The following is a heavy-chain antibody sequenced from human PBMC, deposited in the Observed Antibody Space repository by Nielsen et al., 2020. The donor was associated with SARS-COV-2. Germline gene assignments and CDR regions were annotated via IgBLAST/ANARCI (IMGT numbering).Heavy chain of an antibody. D-gene: IGHD1-14*01. J-gene: IGHJ4*02. Sequence: GSLKISCKGSGYSFTSYWISWVRQMPGKGLEWMGRIDPSDSYTNYSPSFQGHVTISADKSISTAYLQWSRLKASDTAMYYCARSPKPYYFDYWGQGTLVTVSS. CDR1: GYSFTSYW. CDR3: ARSPKPYYFDY. V-gene: IGHV5-10-1*01. CDR2: IDPSDSYT.